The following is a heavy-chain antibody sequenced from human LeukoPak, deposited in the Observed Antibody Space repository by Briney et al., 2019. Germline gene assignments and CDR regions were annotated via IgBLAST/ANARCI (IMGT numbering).Heavy chain of an antibody. Sequence: SVKVSCKASRGTFSSYAISWVRQAPGQGLEWMGGIIPIFGTANYAQKFQGRVTITADESTSTAYMELSSLRSEDTAVYYCATVVAATEGSYFDYWGQGTLVTVSS. V-gene: IGHV1-69*13. CDR2: IIPIFGTA. CDR1: RGTFSSYA. D-gene: IGHD2-15*01. CDR3: ATVVAATEGSYFDY. J-gene: IGHJ4*02.